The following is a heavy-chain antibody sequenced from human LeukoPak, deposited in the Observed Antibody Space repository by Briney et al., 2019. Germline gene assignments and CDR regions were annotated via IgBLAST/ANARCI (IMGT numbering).Heavy chain of an antibody. J-gene: IGHJ4*02. CDR3: AKVFRRVELWPFDS. D-gene: IGHD6-19*01. Sequence: GGSLRLSCAASGFTFNRDAMTWVRQAPGKGLEWVSSISRSGDSAYYADSAKGRFTISRDNSQNTLYLQMNSLRAEDTAVYYCAKVFRRVELWPFDSWGQGTLVIVSS. CDR1: GFTFNRDA. V-gene: IGHV3-23*01. CDR2: ISRSGDSA.